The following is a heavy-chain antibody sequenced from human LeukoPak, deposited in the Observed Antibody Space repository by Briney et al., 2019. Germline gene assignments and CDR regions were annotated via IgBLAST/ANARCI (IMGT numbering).Heavy chain of an antibody. CDR3: ARAPKSGDDYGDGDAFDI. J-gene: IGHJ3*02. Sequence: PSETLSLTCTVSGGSISTTSYYWGWIRQPPGKGLECIGNIYYSGSTYYNPSLKSRVTISVDTSKNQFSLKLSSVTAADTAVYYCARAPKSGDDYGDGDAFDIWGQGTMVTVSS. CDR2: IYYSGST. V-gene: IGHV4-39*07. CDR1: GGSISTTSYY. D-gene: IGHD4-17*01.